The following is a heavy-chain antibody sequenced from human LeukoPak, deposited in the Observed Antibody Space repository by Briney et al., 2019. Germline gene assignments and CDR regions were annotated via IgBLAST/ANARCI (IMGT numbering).Heavy chain of an antibody. J-gene: IGHJ4*02. D-gene: IGHD2-2*01. V-gene: IGHV1-8*01. CDR2: MNPNSGNT. Sequence: ASVKVSCKASGYTFTSYDINWVRQATGQGLEWMGWMNPNSGNTGCAQKFQGRVTMTRNTSISTAYMELSRLRSDDTAVYYCAGHIVVVPAAISEPLDYWGQGTLVTVSS. CDR3: AGHIVVVPAAISEPLDY. CDR1: GYTFTSYD.